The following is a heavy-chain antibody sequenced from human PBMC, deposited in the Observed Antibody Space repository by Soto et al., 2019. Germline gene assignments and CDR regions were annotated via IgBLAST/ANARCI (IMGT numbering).Heavy chain of an antibody. Sequence: GGSLRLSCAASGFTFSSYAMHWVRQAPGKGLEWVAVISYDGSNKYYADSVTGRFTISRDNSKNTLYLQMNSLRAEDTAVYYCARDPYYDSSIFDYWGKGTLVTVSS. CDR2: ISYDGSNK. J-gene: IGHJ4*02. D-gene: IGHD3-22*01. CDR1: GFTFSSYA. V-gene: IGHV3-30-3*01. CDR3: ARDPYYDSSIFDY.